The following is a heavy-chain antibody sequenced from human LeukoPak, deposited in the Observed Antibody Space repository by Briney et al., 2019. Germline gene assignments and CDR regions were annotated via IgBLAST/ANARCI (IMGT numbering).Heavy chain of an antibody. J-gene: IGHJ4*02. V-gene: IGHV3-21*01. CDR1: GFTFSSYS. Sequence: GGSLRLSCAASGFTFSSYSMNWVRQAPGKGLEWVSSISSSSSYIYYADSVKGRFTISRDNAENSLYLQMNSLRAEDTAVYYCARGRYSSGWPLDYWGQGTLVTVSS. CDR2: ISSSSSYI. D-gene: IGHD6-19*01. CDR3: ARGRYSSGWPLDY.